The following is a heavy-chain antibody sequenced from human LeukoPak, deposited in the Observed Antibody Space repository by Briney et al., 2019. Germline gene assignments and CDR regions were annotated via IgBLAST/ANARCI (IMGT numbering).Heavy chain of an antibody. CDR1: GFTFSSYA. CDR3: ARDVEMATIGGDYYYGMDV. CDR2: ISYDGSNK. Sequence: GRSLRLSCAASGFTFSSYAMHWVRQAPGKGLEWVAVISYDGSNKYYADSVKGRFTISRDNSKNTLYLQMNSVRAEDTAVYYCARDVEMATIGGDYYYGMDVWGQGTTVTVSS. V-gene: IGHV3-30*04. J-gene: IGHJ6*02. D-gene: IGHD5-24*01.